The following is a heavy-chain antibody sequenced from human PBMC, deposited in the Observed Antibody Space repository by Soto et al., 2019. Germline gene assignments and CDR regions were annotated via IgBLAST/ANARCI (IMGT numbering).Heavy chain of an antibody. J-gene: IGHJ6*02. D-gene: IGHD3-10*01. CDR2: INHSGST. CDR1: GGSFSGYY. V-gene: IGHV4-34*01. CDR3: ARERAYYYGSGSYYNRYYYYYGMDV. Sequence: PSETLPLTCAVQGGSFSGYYWSWIRQPPGKGLEWIGEINHSGSTNYNPSLKSRVTISVDTSKNQFSLKLSSVTAADTAVFYCARERAYYYGSGSYYNRYYYYYGMDVWGQGTTVTVS.